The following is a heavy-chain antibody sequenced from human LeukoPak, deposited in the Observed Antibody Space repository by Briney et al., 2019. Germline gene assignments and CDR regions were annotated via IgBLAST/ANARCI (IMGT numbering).Heavy chain of an antibody. Sequence: GGSLRLSCAASGFTFSSYSMNWVRQAPGKGLEWLSYITSSSSNIYYADSVKGRFTISRDNAKNSLYLQMNSLRDEDTALYYCVRSKTYFSEYWGQGALVTVSS. J-gene: IGHJ4*02. D-gene: IGHD1-26*01. V-gene: IGHV3-48*02. CDR3: VRSKTYFSEY. CDR1: GFTFSSYS. CDR2: ITSSSSNI.